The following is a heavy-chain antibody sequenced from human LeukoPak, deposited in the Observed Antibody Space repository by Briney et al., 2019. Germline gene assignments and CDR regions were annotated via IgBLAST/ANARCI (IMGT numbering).Heavy chain of an antibody. CDR3: ARGLTQIPRLATGLGH. CDR2: IWYDGGNK. Sequence: GGSLRLSCAASGFSFSSYAMHWVRQAPGKGLEWVAVIWYDGGNKYYADSVKGRFTISRDSSKNTLYLEMNSLRAEDTAVYYCARGLTQIPRLATGLGHWGQGTLVTVSS. D-gene: IGHD2-21*02. CDR1: GFSFSSYA. J-gene: IGHJ4*02. V-gene: IGHV3-33*01.